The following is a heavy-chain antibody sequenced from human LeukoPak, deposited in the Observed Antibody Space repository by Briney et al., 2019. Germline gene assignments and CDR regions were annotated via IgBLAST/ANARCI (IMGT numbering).Heavy chain of an antibody. V-gene: IGHV3-49*04. CDR3: TRDFGYSYGYAYYFDY. J-gene: IGHJ4*02. D-gene: IGHD5-18*01. CDR1: GFTFTNYW. CDR2: IRSKAYGGTT. Sequence: GGSLRLSCAASGFTFTNYWMSWVRQAPGKGLEWVGFIRSKAYGGTTEYAASVKGRFTISRDDSKSIAYLQMNSLKTEDTAVYYCTRDFGYSYGYAYYFDYWGQGTLVTVSP.